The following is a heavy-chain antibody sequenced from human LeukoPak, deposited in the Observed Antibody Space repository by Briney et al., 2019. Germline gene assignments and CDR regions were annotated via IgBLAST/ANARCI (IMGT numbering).Heavy chain of an antibody. D-gene: IGHD6-19*01. Sequence: KPSETLSLTCAVSGGSISSSNWWSWVRQPPGKGLEWIGEIYHSGSTNYNPSLKSRVTISVDKSKNQFSLKLSSVTVADTAVYYCARDRGIAVAGRDAFDIWGQGTMVTVSS. V-gene: IGHV4-4*02. CDR2: IYHSGST. CDR1: GGSISSSNW. J-gene: IGHJ3*02. CDR3: ARDRGIAVAGRDAFDI.